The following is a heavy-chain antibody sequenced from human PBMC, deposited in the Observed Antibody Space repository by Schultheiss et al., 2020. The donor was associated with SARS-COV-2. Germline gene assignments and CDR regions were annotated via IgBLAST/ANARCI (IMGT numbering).Heavy chain of an antibody. CDR3: ARDFGSAIPTRYYYYYMDV. CDR2: ITSSGGTK. CDR1: GLIFSTYA. D-gene: IGHD2-2*01. V-gene: IGHV3-48*04. Sequence: GGSLRLSCSTSGLIFSTYAMHWVRQAPGKGLEWISHITSSGGTKYYADSVKGRFTISRDNAKNTLYLQMNSLRAEDTAVYYCARDFGSAIPTRYYYYYMDVWGKGTTVTVSS. J-gene: IGHJ6*03.